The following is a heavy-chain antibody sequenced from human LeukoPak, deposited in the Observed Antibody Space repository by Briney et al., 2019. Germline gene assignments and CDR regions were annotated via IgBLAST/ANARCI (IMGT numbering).Heavy chain of an antibody. CDR3: ARDENGDFSFDY. CDR1: GFTFSSYA. V-gene: IGHV3-48*03. J-gene: IGHJ4*02. Sequence: GGSLRLSCAASGFTFSSYAMNWVRQAPGKGLEWVSYISSSGSSIYYADSVKGRFTISRDNAKNSLYLQMNSLRAEDTAIYYCARDENGDFSFDYWGQGTLVTVSS. D-gene: IGHD4-17*01. CDR2: ISSSGSSI.